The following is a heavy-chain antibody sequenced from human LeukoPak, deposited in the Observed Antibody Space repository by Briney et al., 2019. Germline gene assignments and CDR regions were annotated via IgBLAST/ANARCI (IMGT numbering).Heavy chain of an antibody. CDR2: IINSGGTV. V-gene: IGHV3-48*02. CDR3: ARVGRGVYGMDV. J-gene: IGHJ6*02. CDR1: GFTFSIHG. Sequence: GGSLRLSCAASGFTFSIHGMNWVRQAPGKGLEWGSYIINSGGTVYYTDSVQGRFTISRDNARNSLFLQMNSLRDEDTAVYYCARVGRGVYGMDVWGQGTTVTVSS. D-gene: IGHD3-10*01.